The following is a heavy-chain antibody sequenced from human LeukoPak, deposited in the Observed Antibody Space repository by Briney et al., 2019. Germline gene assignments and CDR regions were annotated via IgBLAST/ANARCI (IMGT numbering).Heavy chain of an antibody. V-gene: IGHV1-18*01. CDR2: ISAYNGNT. CDR3: ARGYDYVWGSYLDSSGNAFDI. CDR1: GYTFTSYG. Sequence: ASVKVSCKASGYTFTSYGISWVRQAPGQGLEWMGWISAYNGNTNYAQKLQGRVTMTTDTSTSTAYMELRSLRSDDTAVYYCARGYDYVWGSYLDSSGNAFDIWGQGTMVTVSS. D-gene: IGHD3-16*01. J-gene: IGHJ3*02.